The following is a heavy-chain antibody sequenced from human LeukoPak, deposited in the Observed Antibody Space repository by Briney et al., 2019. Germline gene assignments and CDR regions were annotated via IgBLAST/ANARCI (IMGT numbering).Heavy chain of an antibody. Sequence: PSETLSLTCTVSGGSITNSSYYWGWIRQPPGKGLQWIGSIYYSGSTYYNPSLKSRVTISVDTSKIQFSLKLSSVTAADTALYYCAKDQDSSTWDQGLYYFDYWGQGTLVTVSS. CDR3: AKDQDSSTWDQGLYYFDY. J-gene: IGHJ4*02. V-gene: IGHV4-39*02. CDR2: IYYSGST. D-gene: IGHD6-13*01. CDR1: GGSITNSSYY.